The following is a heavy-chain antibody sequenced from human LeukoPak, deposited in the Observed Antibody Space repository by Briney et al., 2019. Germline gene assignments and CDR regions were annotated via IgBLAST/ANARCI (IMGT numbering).Heavy chain of an antibody. J-gene: IGHJ4*02. V-gene: IGHV3-74*01. CDR2: SQTDGSGT. CDR3: TRSSFPYYFDY. D-gene: IGHD3-16*01. Sequence: GGSLRLSCAASGFTFSTYWMHWVRQAPGQGLVWVSCSQTDGSGTTYADSVKGRFTISRDNAKNTLYLQMNSVRAEDTAVYYCTRSSFPYYFDYWGQGTLVTVSS. CDR1: GFTFSTYW.